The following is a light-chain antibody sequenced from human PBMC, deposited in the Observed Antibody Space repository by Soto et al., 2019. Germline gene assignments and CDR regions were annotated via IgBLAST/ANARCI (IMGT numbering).Light chain of an antibody. CDR2: GAS. Sequence: DIQMTQSPSSVSASVGDRVTITCRASQDIDSRLAWYQQKPGNAPNLLLYGASNLQSGVPSRFSGSGSGTDFTLTISSLQPEDFATYYCRQANSFPLTFGGGTKVDIK. V-gene: IGKV1-12*01. J-gene: IGKJ4*01. CDR1: QDIDSR. CDR3: RQANSFPLT.